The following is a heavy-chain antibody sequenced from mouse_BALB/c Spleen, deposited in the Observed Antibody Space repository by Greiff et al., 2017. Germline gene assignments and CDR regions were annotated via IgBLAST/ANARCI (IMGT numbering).Heavy chain of an antibody. CDR3: ARSPFAY. V-gene: IGHV5-17*02. J-gene: IGHJ3*01. CDR1: GFTFSSFG. Sequence: EVHLVESGGGLVQPGGSRKLSCAASGFTFSSFGMHWVRRAPEKGLEWVAYISSGSSTIYYADTVKGRFTISRDNPKNTLFLQMTSLRSEDTAMYYCARSPFAYWGQGTLVTVSA. CDR2: ISSGSSTI.